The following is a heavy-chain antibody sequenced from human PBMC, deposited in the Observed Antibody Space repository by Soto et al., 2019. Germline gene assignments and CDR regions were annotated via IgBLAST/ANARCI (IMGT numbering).Heavy chain of an antibody. J-gene: IGHJ5*02. CDR1: GGSISSSSYY. Sequence: QLQLQESGPGLVKPSETLSLTCTVSGGSISSSSYYWGWIRQPPGKGLEWIGSIYYSGSTYYNPSLKSRVTISVDTSKNQFSLKLSSVTAADTAVYYCAGLKRGLLTGYYPTYNWFDPWGQGTLVTVSS. CDR3: AGLKRGLLTGYYPTYNWFDP. D-gene: IGHD3-9*01. CDR2: IYYSGST. V-gene: IGHV4-39*01.